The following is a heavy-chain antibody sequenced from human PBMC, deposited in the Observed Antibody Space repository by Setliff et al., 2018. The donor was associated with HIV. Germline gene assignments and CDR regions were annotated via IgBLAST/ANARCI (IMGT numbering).Heavy chain of an antibody. CDR1: GGSISSHY. CDR3: ARGATREFIVLSVRSHWYFDL. J-gene: IGHJ2*01. V-gene: IGHV4-59*08. Sequence: SETLSLTCTVSGGSISSHYWSWIRQPPGKGLEWIGYMYYSGSTNYNPSLKSRVTISVDTSKNQFSLKLSSVTAADTAVYYCARGATREFIVLSVRSHWYFDLWGRGTLV. D-gene: IGHD1-26*01. CDR2: MYYSGST.